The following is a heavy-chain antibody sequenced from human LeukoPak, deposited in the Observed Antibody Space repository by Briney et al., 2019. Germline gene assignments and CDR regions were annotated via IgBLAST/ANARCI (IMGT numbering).Heavy chain of an antibody. CDR2: ISSSSSYI. CDR1: GFTFSSYS. CDR3: ARAQGGYGDYTGYYYGMDV. Sequence: GGSLTLSCAASGFTFSSYSMNWVRQAPGKGLEWVSSISSSSSYIYYADSVKGRFTISRDNAKNSLYLQMNSLRAEDTAVYYCARAQGGYGDYTGYYYGMDVWGQGTTVTVSS. V-gene: IGHV3-21*01. D-gene: IGHD4-17*01. J-gene: IGHJ6*02.